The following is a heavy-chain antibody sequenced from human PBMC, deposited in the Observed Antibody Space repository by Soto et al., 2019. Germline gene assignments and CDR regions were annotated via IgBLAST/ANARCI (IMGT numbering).Heavy chain of an antibody. D-gene: IGHD2-2*01. CDR2: FDPEDGET. CDR3: AREKIVVVPAARWGDCYLPDY. J-gene: IGHJ4*02. Sequence: ASVKVSCKVSGYTLTELSMHWVRQAPGKGLEWMGGFDPEDGETIYAQKFQGRVTMTEDTSTDTAYMELSSLRSDDTAVYYCAREKIVVVPAARWGDCYLPDYWGQGTLVTVS. V-gene: IGHV1-24*01. CDR1: GYTLTELS.